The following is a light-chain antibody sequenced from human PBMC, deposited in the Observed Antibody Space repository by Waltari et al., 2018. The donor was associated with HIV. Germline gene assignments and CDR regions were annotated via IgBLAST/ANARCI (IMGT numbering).Light chain of an antibody. CDR2: EDN. J-gene: IGLJ3*02. CDR1: ALPKRY. Sequence: SYELTQPPSVSVSPGQTARITCSGDALPKRYAFWYQQESGQAPLLVIWEDNKRPSGIPERVSGSSSGTTATLTISGAQVEDEAAYYGYSTDTNGQPRVFGGGTKVSVL. CDR3: YSTDTNGQPRV. V-gene: IGLV3-10*01.